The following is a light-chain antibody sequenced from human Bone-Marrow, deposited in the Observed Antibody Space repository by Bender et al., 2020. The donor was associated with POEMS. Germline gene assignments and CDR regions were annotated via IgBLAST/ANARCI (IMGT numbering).Light chain of an antibody. CDR3: ATWDDSLNGQV. CDR2: SDT. CDR1: SSNIGSKT. V-gene: IGLV1-44*01. Sequence: QSVVTQPPSASGTPGQRVTISCSGSSSNIGSKTVNWYQQLPGTAPRLLIYSDTERPSGVPDRFSGSKSGTSASLAFSGLQSDDEADYYCATWDDSLNGQVFGGGTKLTVL. J-gene: IGLJ2*01.